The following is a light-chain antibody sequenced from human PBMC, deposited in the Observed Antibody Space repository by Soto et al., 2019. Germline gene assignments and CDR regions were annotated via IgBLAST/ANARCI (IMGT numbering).Light chain of an antibody. CDR1: QSVSSN. V-gene: IGKV3-15*01. Sequence: EIVMTQSPATLSVSPGERATLSCRASQSVSSNFAWYQQKPGQAPRLLIYGASTRATGMPTRFSGSGSGTEFTLTISSLQSEDFAVYYCQQYNNWWTFGQGTKVEIK. CDR3: QQYNNWWT. J-gene: IGKJ1*01. CDR2: GAS.